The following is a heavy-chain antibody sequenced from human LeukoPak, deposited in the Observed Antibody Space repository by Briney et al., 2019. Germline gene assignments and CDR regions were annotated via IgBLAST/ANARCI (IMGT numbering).Heavy chain of an antibody. CDR1: GYTFTRYY. CDR3: ARGKLAAPGRTGYNWFDP. J-gene: IGHJ5*02. D-gene: IGHD6-13*01. Sequence: GASVKVSCKASGYTFTRYYIHWVRQAPGQRREGRGWINPNSGGTNYAQKFQGRVTMPRDTSITTAYMELSGLRSDDTAIYYCARGKLAAPGRTGYNWFDPWGQGTLVTVSS. CDR2: INPNSGGT. V-gene: IGHV1-2*02.